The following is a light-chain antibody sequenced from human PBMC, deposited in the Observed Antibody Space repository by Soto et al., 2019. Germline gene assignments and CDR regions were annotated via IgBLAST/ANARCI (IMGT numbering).Light chain of an antibody. Sequence: EIVMTQSPATLSVSPGQRATLSCRASQSLSSNLAWYQQKPGQAPRLLIYGASARATGIPARFSGSGSGTEFTLTISSLQSEDFAIYYCQQYHIWPPWTFGQGTKVDI. CDR1: QSLSSN. J-gene: IGKJ1*01. CDR2: GAS. CDR3: QQYHIWPPWT. V-gene: IGKV3-15*01.